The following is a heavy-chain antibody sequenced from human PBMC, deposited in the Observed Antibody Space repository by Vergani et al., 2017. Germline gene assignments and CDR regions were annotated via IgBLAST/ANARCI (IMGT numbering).Heavy chain of an antibody. J-gene: IGHJ6*02. D-gene: IGHD6-19*01. CDR3: ARDLIAVAGTFSLPYYYYGMDV. Sequence: EVQLVESGGGLVQPGGSLRLSCAASGFTFSSYWMNWVRQAPGKGLVWVSRINSDGSSTSYEDSVKGRFTISRDNAKNTLYLQMNSLRAEDTAVYYCARDLIAVAGTFSLPYYYYGMDVWGQGTTVTVSS. V-gene: IGHV3-74*01. CDR2: INSDGSST. CDR1: GFTFSSYW.